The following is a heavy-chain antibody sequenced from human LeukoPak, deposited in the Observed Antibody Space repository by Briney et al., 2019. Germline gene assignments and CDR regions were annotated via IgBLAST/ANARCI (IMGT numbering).Heavy chain of an antibody. CDR3: AKDAYDYVVIGYNWFDP. J-gene: IGHJ5*02. D-gene: IGHD3-16*01. Sequence: GGSLRLSCAASGFTFSSYGMHWVRQAPGKGLEWVAFIRCDGSNKYYADSVKGRFTISRDNSKNTLYLQMNSLRAEDTAVYYCAKDAYDYVVIGYNWFDPWGQGTLVTVSS. V-gene: IGHV3-30*02. CDR1: GFTFSSYG. CDR2: IRCDGSNK.